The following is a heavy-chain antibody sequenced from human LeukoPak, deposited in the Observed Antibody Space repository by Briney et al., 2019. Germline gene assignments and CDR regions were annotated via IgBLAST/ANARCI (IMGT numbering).Heavy chain of an antibody. V-gene: IGHV4-61*02. CDR2: IYTSGST. D-gene: IGHD2-2*03. Sequence: KPSETLSLTCTVSGGSISSGSYYWSWIRQPAGKGLEWIGRIYTSGSTNYNPSLKSRVTISVDTSKNQFSVKLSSVTAADMAVYYCARVVSGYCSSTSCSNWFDPWGQGTLVTVSS. CDR3: ARVVSGYCSSTSCSNWFDP. CDR1: GGSISSGSYY. J-gene: IGHJ5*02.